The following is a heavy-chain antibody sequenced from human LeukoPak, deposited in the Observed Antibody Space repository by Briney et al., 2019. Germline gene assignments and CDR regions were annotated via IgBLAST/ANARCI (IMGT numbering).Heavy chain of an antibody. V-gene: IGHV4-4*07. CDR3: ARGPVHGYSSGWSAFDI. D-gene: IGHD6-19*01. J-gene: IGHJ3*02. CDR2: IYTSGST. CDR1: GGSISSYH. Sequence: PSETLSLTCTVSGGSISSYHWSWIRQPAGKGLEWIGRIYTSGSTNYNPSLKSRVTMSVDTSKNQFSLKLSSVTAADTAVYYCARGPVHGYSSGWSAFDIWGQGTMVTVSS.